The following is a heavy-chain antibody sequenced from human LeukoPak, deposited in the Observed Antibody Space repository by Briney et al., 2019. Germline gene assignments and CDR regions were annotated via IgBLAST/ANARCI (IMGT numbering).Heavy chain of an antibody. J-gene: IGHJ4*02. CDR1: AGFTFSDYW. CDR3: VGGIGWQPDY. V-gene: IGHV3-7*03. Sequence: GGSLRLSCAASAGFTFSDYWMNWVRQAPGKGLEWVAIISQDGREKLYVDSVKGRFTISRDNAQSSLYLQINSLGAEDTAVYYCVGGIGWQPDYWGQGTLVTVSS. D-gene: IGHD6-19*01. CDR2: ISQDGREK.